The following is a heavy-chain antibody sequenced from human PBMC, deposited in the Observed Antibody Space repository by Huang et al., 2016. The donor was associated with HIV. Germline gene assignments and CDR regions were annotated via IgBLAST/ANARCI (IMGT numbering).Heavy chain of an antibody. CDR2: ITAYNGDP. CDR3: AREGIAGDSD. V-gene: IGHV1-18*01. J-gene: IGHJ4*02. D-gene: IGHD6-13*01. CDR1: GYTFTSYG. Sequence: QVQLLQSGAEVKKPGASVKVSCKASGYTFTSYGISGGRPAPGQGLEWMGWITAYNGDPNYAQKCQGRLTMTTDTSTSTAYMELRSLRSDDTAMYYCAREGIAGDSDWGQGTLVTVSS.